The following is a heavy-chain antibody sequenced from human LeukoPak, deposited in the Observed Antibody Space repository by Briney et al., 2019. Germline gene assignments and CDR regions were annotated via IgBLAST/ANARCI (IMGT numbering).Heavy chain of an antibody. J-gene: IGHJ4*02. D-gene: IGHD2-2*01. CDR2: ISGSGDNT. V-gene: IGHV3-23*01. CDR1: GFPLNIYA. CDR3: ARDDCSSTSCYVFDY. Sequence: GGSLRLSCAASGFPLNIYAMSWVREAPGKGLEWVSSISGSGDNTYFADSVNGRFTVSRDNAKNSLYLQMNSLRAEDTAVYYCARDDCSSTSCYVFDYWGQGTLVTVSS.